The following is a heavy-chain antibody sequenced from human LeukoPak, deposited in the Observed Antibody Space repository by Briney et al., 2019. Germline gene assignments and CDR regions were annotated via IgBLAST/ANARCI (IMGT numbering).Heavy chain of an antibody. J-gene: IGHJ6*03. CDR1: GFTFSSYA. V-gene: IGHV3-23*01. CDR3: AKDLRDEISPGGPIYYYYMDV. CDR2: ISGSGGST. Sequence: GGSLRLSCAASGFTFSSYAMSWVRQAPGKGLEWVSAISGSGGSTYYADSVKGRFTISRDNSKNTLYLQMNSLRAEDTAVYYCAKDLRDEISPGGPIYYYYMDVWGKGTTVTVSS. D-gene: IGHD1-1*01.